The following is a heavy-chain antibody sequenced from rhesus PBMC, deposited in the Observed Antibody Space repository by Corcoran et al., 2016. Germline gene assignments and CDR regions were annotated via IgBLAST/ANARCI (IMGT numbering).Heavy chain of an antibody. CDR3: ARVLRDRFDV. V-gene: IGHV4-73*01. CDR1: GGSITGYY. D-gene: IGHD3-3*01. Sequence: QVKLQQWGEGLVKPSETLSLTCAVYGGSITGYYWSWIRQPPGKGLEWIGNIDGNSASTTYNPSLKNRVTISKDTSKNQFSLKLSSVTAADTAVYYCARVLRDRFDVWGPGVLVTVSS. CDR2: IDGNSAST. J-gene: IGHJ5-1*01.